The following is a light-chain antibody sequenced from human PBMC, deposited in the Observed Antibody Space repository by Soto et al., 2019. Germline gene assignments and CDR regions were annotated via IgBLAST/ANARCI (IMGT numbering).Light chain of an antibody. V-gene: IGKV2-28*01. J-gene: IGKJ2*03. CDR3: MQALQTPYS. CDR1: QSLLHLNGYNY. CDR2: VGS. Sequence: DIVMTQSPLSLSVTPGEPASISCRSSQSLLHLNGYNYLDWYLQKPGQSPHLLIYVGSTRASGVPDRFSGGGSRTDFTLTISRVEADDVGVYYCMQALQTPYSFGQGTKLEIK.